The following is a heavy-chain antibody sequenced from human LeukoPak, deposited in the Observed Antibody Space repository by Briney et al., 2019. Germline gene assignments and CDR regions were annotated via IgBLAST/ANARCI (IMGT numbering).Heavy chain of an antibody. J-gene: IGHJ3*02. CDR2: IYYSGST. Sequence: SETLSLTCTVSDGSVSSGSYYWSWIRQPPGKGLEWIGYIYYSGSTNYNPSLKSRVTISVDTSKNQFSLKLSSVTAADTAVYYCATEALGYYYDSSGPDPLDAFDIWGQGTMVTVSS. D-gene: IGHD3-22*01. CDR1: DGSVSSGSYY. V-gene: IGHV4-61*01. CDR3: ATEALGYYYDSSGPDPLDAFDI.